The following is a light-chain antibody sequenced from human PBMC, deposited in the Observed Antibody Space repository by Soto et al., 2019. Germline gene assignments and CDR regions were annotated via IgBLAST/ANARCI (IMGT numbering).Light chain of an antibody. J-gene: IGLJ3*02. V-gene: IGLV2-11*01. Sequence: QSVLTQPRSVSGSPGQSVTISCTGTRSDIGGYDYVSWYQQHPGKAPKLMIFDVNKRPSGVPDRFSGSKSGNTASLTISGLQADDEADYYCCSYAGSFTWVFGGGTKLTVL. CDR2: DVN. CDR3: CSYAGSFTWV. CDR1: RSDIGGYDY.